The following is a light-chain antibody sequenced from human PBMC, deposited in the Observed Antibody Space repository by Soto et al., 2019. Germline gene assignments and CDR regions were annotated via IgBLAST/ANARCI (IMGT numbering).Light chain of an antibody. Sequence: QSVLTQPPSVSAAPGQKVTISCSGSSSNIGNNYVSWYQQLPGTAPKLLIYENNKRPSGIPDRFSGSKSGTLATLGITGLQTGDEADYYCGTWDSSLSAGVFGGGTKLTVL. J-gene: IGLJ2*01. CDR3: GTWDSSLSAGV. V-gene: IGLV1-51*02. CDR2: ENN. CDR1: SSNIGNNY.